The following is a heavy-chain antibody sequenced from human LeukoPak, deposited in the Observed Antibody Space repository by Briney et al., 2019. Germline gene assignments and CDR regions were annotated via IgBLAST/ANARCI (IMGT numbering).Heavy chain of an antibody. J-gene: IGHJ4*02. CDR1: GFTFSSYS. CDR3: ARGGRSNYDILSY. D-gene: IGHD3-9*01. V-gene: IGHV3-21*01. CDR2: ISSSSSYI. Sequence: GGSLRLSCAASGFTFSSYSMNWVRPAPGKGRTWVSSISSSSSYIYYADSVKGRFPISRDNAQNSLYLQMNSLRAEDTAVYYCARGGRSNYDILSYWGQGTLVTVSS.